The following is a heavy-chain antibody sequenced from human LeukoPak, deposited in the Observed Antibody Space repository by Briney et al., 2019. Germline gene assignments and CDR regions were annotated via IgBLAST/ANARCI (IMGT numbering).Heavy chain of an antibody. V-gene: IGHV3-9*01. CDR1: GFTFDDYA. CDR3: ARAMVRGVLDY. CDR2: ISWNSGSI. Sequence: GGSLRLSCAASGFTFDDYAMHWVRQAPGKGLEWVSGISWNSGSIGYADSVKGRFTISRDNAKNSLCLQMNSLRAEDTAVYYCARAMVRGVLDYWGQGTLVTVSS. J-gene: IGHJ4*02. D-gene: IGHD3-10*01.